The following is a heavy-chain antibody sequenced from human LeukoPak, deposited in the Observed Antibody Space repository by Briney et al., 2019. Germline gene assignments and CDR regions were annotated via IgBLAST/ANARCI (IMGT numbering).Heavy chain of an antibody. J-gene: IGHJ4*02. V-gene: IGHV3-48*01. CDR1: GFTFSSYS. Sequence: PGGSLRLSCAASGFTFSSYSMNWVRQAPGKGLEWVSYISSSSTSMCYADSVKGRFTISRDNARNSLYLQMNSLRAEDTAVYYCARQNGAGYYYYFDSWGQGTLVTVSS. CDR3: ARQNGAGYYYYFDS. CDR2: ISSSSTSM. D-gene: IGHD3-22*01.